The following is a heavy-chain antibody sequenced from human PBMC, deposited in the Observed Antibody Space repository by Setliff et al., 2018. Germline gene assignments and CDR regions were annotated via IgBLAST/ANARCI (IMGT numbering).Heavy chain of an antibody. Sequence: SETLSLTCNVSGDSISSTYHWGWIRQSPGKGLEWIGTIYHSGNTYYNPSLNSRLTISVDTSKNQFSLRLSSVTAADTAVYYCARDRFRGLHSTPRWFDPWGQGTLVTVSS. J-gene: IGHJ5*02. CDR2: IYHSGNT. CDR3: ARDRFRGLHSTPRWFDP. D-gene: IGHD4-4*01. CDR1: GDSISSTYH. V-gene: IGHV4-38-2*02.